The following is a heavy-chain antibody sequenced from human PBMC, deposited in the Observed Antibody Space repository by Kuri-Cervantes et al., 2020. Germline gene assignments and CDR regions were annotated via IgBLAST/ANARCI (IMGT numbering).Heavy chain of an antibody. Sequence: SETLSLTCVVSGDSINNSNWWTWVRQPPGEGPEWIGEVYHSGSTNYNPSLKSRLTISVDKSKNQFSLNLSSVTAADTAVYYCARSYCGADCSSFDYWGQGTPVTVSS. J-gene: IGHJ4*02. CDR3: ARSYCGADCSSFDY. CDR2: VYHSGST. D-gene: IGHD2-21*02. V-gene: IGHV4-4*02. CDR1: GDSINNSNW.